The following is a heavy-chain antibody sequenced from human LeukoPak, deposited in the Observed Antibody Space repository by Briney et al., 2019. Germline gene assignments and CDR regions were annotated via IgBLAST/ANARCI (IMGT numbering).Heavy chain of an antibody. CDR2: ISYDGSNE. CDR1: GFTFSSYA. Sequence: GGSLRLSCAASGFTFSSYAMHWVRQAPGKGLEWLSVISYDGSNEHFAHSVKGRFTISRDNSKDTLYLQMNSLRAEDTAVYYCAAAMSRYYYYGMDVWGLGTTVTVSS. D-gene: IGHD6-25*01. CDR3: AAAMSRYYYYGMDV. J-gene: IGHJ6*02. V-gene: IGHV3-30*04.